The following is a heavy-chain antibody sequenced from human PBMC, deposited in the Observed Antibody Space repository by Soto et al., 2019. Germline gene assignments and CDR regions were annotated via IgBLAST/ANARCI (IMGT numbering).Heavy chain of an antibody. D-gene: IGHD2-2*01. CDR1: LFMLTPYP. J-gene: IGHJ5*02. Sequence: VPLRVSFTACLFMLTPYPVSGVRPAPGRGPEWVSVISGSGDATHYADSVKGRFTISRDNSKNTLYLQMNSLRVEDTAVYYCAKKAGLLSTYPPQFDPRGQGTLVTVSA. CDR2: ISGSGDAT. CDR3: AKKAGLLSTYPPQFDP. V-gene: IGHV3-23*01.